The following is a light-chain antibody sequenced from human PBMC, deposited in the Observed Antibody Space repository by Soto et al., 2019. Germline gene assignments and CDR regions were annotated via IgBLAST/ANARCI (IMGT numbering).Light chain of an antibody. CDR1: SSDVGGYNF. J-gene: IGLJ2*01. CDR3: SSYADTNNVL. V-gene: IGLV2-8*01. CDR2: EVS. Sequence: QSVLTQPPSASGSPGQSVTISCTGTSSDVGGYNFVSWYQQHPGKAPKLIIYEVSKRPSGVPDRFSGSKSGTTASLTVSGLQAEDEADYYCSSYADTNNVLFGGGTQLTVL.